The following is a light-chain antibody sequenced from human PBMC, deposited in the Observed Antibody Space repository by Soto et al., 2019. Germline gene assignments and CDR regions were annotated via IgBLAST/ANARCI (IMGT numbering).Light chain of an antibody. Sequence: DIDVSQSPSTLCGSVGDRVTITCRASQTISSWLAWYQQKPGKAPKLLIYKASTLKSGVPSRFSGSGSGTEFTLTISSLQPDDFATYYCQHYNSYSEAFGQGTKV. CDR3: QHYNSYSEA. CDR1: QTISSW. CDR2: KAS. J-gene: IGKJ1*01. V-gene: IGKV1-5*03.